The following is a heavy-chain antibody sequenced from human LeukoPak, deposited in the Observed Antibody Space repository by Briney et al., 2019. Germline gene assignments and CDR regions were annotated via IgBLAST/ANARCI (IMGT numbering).Heavy chain of an antibody. CDR2: INHSGGT. J-gene: IGHJ5*02. V-gene: IGHV4-34*01. D-gene: IGHD1-26*01. CDR3: ARGQEATTGQFPDWFDP. Sequence: SETRPLTCAVYGGSFSGYYWSWIRQPPGKGLEWIGEINHSGGTNSNPSLKSRVTLSVDLSKNHFSLKLTSVTAADTAVYYCARGQEATTGQFPDWFDPWGQGNLVSVSS. CDR1: GGSFSGYY.